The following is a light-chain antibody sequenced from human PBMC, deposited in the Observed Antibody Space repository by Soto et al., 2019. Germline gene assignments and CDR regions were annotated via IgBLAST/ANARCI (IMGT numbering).Light chain of an antibody. CDR1: KSVSSY. J-gene: IGKJ4*01. CDR3: QQRSNWPLT. Sequence: EILMTQSPATLSVSPGERVILPCGASKSVSSYLAWYQQKHGQAPRLLIYDASNRATGIPARFSGSGSGTDLTLTISSLEPEDGAVYYCQQRSNWPLTFGGGTKVDIK. V-gene: IGKV3-11*01. CDR2: DAS.